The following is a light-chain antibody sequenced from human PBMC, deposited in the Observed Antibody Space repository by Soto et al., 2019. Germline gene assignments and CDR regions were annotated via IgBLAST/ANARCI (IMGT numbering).Light chain of an antibody. CDR3: QQYGSSPLT. CDR1: QSVRNNY. CDR2: DAS. V-gene: IGKV3-20*01. Sequence: IVLTQSPGTLSLSPGERATLSCRASQSVRNNYLAWYQQKPGQAPRFLIYDASSRATGIPDRFSGSGSGTDFTLTISRLEPEDFAVYYCQQYGSSPLTFGGGTKVETK. J-gene: IGKJ4*01.